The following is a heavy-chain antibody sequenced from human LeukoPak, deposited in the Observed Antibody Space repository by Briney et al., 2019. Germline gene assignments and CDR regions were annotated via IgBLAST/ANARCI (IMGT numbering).Heavy chain of an antibody. CDR2: ISSSSSYI. Sequence: GGSLRLSCAASGFTFSSYSMNWVRQAPGKGLEWVSSISSSSSYIYYADSVKGRFTISRDNAKNSLYLQMNSLRAEDTAVYYCARATSFYRYFDYWGQGTLVTVSS. D-gene: IGHD3-10*01. J-gene: IGHJ4*02. V-gene: IGHV3-21*01. CDR3: ARATSFYRYFDY. CDR1: GFTFSSYS.